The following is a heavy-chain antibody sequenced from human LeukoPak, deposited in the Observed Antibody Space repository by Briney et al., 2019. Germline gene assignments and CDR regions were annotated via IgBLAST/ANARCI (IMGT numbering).Heavy chain of an antibody. CDR3: ARDRYSGSYYFTFLNDGSSDSYFDY. Sequence: PGRSLRLSCAASGFTFDDYAMHWVRQAPGKGLEWVSGISWNSGNIGYADSVKGRFTISRDNAKNSLYLQMNSLRAEDTAVYYCARDRYSGSYYFTFLNDGSSDSYFDYWGQGTLVTVSS. CDR2: ISWNSGNI. D-gene: IGHD1-26*01. V-gene: IGHV3-9*01. J-gene: IGHJ4*02. CDR1: GFTFDDYA.